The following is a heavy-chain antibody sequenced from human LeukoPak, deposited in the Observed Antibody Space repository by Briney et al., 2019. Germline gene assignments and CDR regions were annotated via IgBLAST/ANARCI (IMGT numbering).Heavy chain of an antibody. D-gene: IGHD2-8*02. V-gene: IGHV4-30-2*01. J-gene: IGHJ4*02. CDR1: GGSISSGGYS. CDR3: ARGPGGYYFDY. Sequence: PSQTLSLTCAVSGGSISSGGYSWSWIRQPPGKGLEWIGYIYHSGSTYYNPSLKSRVTISVDRSKYQFSLKLSSVTAADTAVYYCARGPGGYYFDYWGQGTLVTVSS. CDR2: IYHSGST.